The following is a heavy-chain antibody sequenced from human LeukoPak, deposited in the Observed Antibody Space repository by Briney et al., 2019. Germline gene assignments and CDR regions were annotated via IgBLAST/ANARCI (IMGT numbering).Heavy chain of an antibody. CDR1: GFTFSDYY. V-gene: IGHV3-11*06. CDR2: ISSGSSYT. CDR3: ARARGSIPSSSFDY. D-gene: IGHD6-6*01. J-gene: IGHJ4*02. Sequence: GGSLRLSCAASGFTFSDYYMTWIRQAPGKGLEWVSYISSGSSYTDYAGSVKGRFTISRDNAKNSLDLQMSILRAEDTALYYCARARGSIPSSSFDYWGQGALVTVSS.